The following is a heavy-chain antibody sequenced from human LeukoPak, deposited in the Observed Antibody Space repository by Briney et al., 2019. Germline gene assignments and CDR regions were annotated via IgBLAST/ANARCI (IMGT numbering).Heavy chain of an antibody. V-gene: IGHV3-11*04. Sequence: GGSLRLSCAASGFTFSDYYMSWIRQAPGKGLEWVSYISSSGSTIYYADPVKGRFTISRDNAKNSLYLQMNSLRAEDTAVYYCARGGRLGYYGSGSYYNGDFDYWGQGTLVTVSS. D-gene: IGHD3-10*01. J-gene: IGHJ4*02. CDR2: ISSSGSTI. CDR1: GFTFSDYY. CDR3: ARGGRLGYYGSGSYYNGDFDY.